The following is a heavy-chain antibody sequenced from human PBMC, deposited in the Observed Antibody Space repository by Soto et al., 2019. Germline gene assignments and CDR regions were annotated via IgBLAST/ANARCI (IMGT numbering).Heavy chain of an antibody. CDR2: ISGSGGTT. Sequence: EVQLLESGGGWVQPGGSLRLSCAASGFTFSSYAMSWVRQAPGKGLEWVSAISGSGGTTYYADSVKGRFTISRVSSKNMLYRKMYSLRAEDTAKYYWATFFVAKGGSSGWPWSFHYWGQGTLVTVSP. CDR3: ATFFVAKGGSSGWPWSFHY. D-gene: IGHD6-25*01. J-gene: IGHJ4*02. V-gene: IGHV3-23*01. CDR1: GFTFSSYA.